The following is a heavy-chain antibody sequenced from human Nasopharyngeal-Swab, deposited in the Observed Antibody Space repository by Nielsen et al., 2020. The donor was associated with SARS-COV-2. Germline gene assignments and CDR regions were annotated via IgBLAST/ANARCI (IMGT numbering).Heavy chain of an antibody. V-gene: IGHV3-11*06. CDR1: GFTFSDSY. CDR3: ARDVLSFWSGPFDYYYYMDV. D-gene: IGHD3-3*01. CDR2: ISGNSDDT. J-gene: IGHJ6*03. Sequence: GRSLRLSCAASGFTFSDSYMTWVRQAPGKGLESVSYISGNSDDTNYADSVKGRFTISRDNAKNSLYLQMNSLRAEDTAVYYCARDVLSFWSGPFDYYYYMDVWGKGTTVTVSS.